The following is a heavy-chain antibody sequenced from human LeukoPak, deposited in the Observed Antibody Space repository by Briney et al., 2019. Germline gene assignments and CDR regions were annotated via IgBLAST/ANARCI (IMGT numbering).Heavy chain of an antibody. V-gene: IGHV1-2*02. J-gene: IGHJ6*02. CDR3: ALSIVGATSGYGMDV. CDR2: INPNSGGT. CDR1: GYTFTSYY. D-gene: IGHD1-26*01. Sequence: GASVKVSCKASGYTFTSYYMHWVRQAPGQGLEWMGWINPNSGGTNYAQKFQGRVTMTRDTSISTAYMELSRLRSDDTAVYYCALSIVGATSGYGMDVWGQGTTVTVSS.